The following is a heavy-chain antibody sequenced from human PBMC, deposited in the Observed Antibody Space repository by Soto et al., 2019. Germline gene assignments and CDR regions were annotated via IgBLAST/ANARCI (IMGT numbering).Heavy chain of an antibody. CDR3: ARDQDYSGSGRPPAWFDP. Sequence: QVQLVQSGAEVKKPGSSVKVSCKASGGTFSSYAISWVRQAPGQGLEWMGGIIPIFGTANCAQKFQGRVTITADESTSTAYMELSSLRSEDTAVYYCARDQDYSGSGRPPAWFDPWGQGTLVTVSS. V-gene: IGHV1-69*01. CDR2: IIPIFGTA. J-gene: IGHJ5*02. CDR1: GGTFSSYA. D-gene: IGHD3-10*01.